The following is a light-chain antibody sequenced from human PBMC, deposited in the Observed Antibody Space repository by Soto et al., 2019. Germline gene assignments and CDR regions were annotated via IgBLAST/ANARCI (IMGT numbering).Light chain of an antibody. CDR1: QSVTYN. V-gene: IGKV3-15*01. CDR3: QQYKNWPPLT. CDR2: VAL. J-gene: IGKJ4*01. Sequence: EIVMTQSPATLSVSPGETATLSCRASQSVTYNLAGYQQKPGQGPRLLIYVALTRATGIPARFSGSGSGTEFTLTISSLQSEDFAVYYCQQYKNWPPLTCGGGTKVEIK.